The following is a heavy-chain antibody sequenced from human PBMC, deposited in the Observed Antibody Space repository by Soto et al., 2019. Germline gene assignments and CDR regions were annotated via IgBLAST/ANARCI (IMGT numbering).Heavy chain of an antibody. D-gene: IGHD5-12*01. CDR2: IYHSGRT. V-gene: IGHV4-30-2*01. J-gene: IGHJ4*02. CDR1: GGPISSGGYS. CDR3: AAGGGLPRYY. Sequence: QLQLQESGSGLVKPSQTLSLTCAVSGGPISSGGYSWSWIRQPPGKGLEWIGYIYHSGRTYYNQSLKSRVTISVDRSKNQFSLKLSSVTAADTAVYYCAAGGGLPRYYWGQGTLVTVSS.